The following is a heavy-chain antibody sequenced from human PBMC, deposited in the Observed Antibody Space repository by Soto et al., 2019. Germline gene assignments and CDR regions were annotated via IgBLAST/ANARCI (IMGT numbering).Heavy chain of an antibody. Sequence: SETLSLTSTVSSGSISTYYWSRLRPPPGRGLEWIGYIYYSGSTKNNPSLKSRVTISVDTSKNQFSLKLISVTAADTAIYYCTRGGSYDSSGYDAFDIWGPRDNGHR. V-gene: IGHV4-59*01. CDR2: IYYSGST. D-gene: IGHD3-22*01. CDR3: TRGGSYDSSGYDAFDI. CDR1: SGSISTYY. J-gene: IGHJ3*02.